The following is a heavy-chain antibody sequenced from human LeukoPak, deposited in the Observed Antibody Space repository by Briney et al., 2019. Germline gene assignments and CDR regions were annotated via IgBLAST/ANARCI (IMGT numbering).Heavy chain of an antibody. CDR2: INPNSGGT. CDR3: ARVRDSSGYYYGLVDY. D-gene: IGHD3-22*01. V-gene: IGHV1-2*02. Sequence: ASVTVSCKASGYTFTGYYMHWVRQAPGQGLEWMGWINPNSGGTNYAQKFQGRVTMTRDTSISTAYMELSRLRSDDTAVHYCARVRDSSGYYYGLVDYWGQGTLVTVSS. CDR1: GYTFTGYY. J-gene: IGHJ4*02.